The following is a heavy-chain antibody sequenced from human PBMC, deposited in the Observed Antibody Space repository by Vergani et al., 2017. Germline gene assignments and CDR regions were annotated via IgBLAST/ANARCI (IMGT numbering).Heavy chain of an antibody. Sequence: QVQLVESGGGVVQPGRSLRLSCAASGFTFSSYAMHWVRQAPGKGLEWVAVISYDGSNKYYADSVKGRVTLSRDNSKNTLYLQMNSLRAEDTAVYYCARTQYSSGWYPFDYWGQGTLVTVSS. V-gene: IGHV3-30-3*01. J-gene: IGHJ4*02. CDR2: ISYDGSNK. D-gene: IGHD6-19*01. CDR3: ARTQYSSGWYPFDY. CDR1: GFTFSSYA.